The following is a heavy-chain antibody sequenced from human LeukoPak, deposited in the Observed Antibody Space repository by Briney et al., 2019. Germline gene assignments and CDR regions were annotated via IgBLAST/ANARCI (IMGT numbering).Heavy chain of an antibody. CDR1: GGTFSSYA. CDR3: ARALRYFDWLPAPDDAFDI. D-gene: IGHD3-9*01. Sequence: GASVKVSCKACGGTFSSYAISWVRQAPGQGLELMGRIIPIFGTANYAQKFQGRVTITTDESTSTAYMELSSLRSEDTAVYYCARALRYFDWLPAPDDAFDIWGQGTMVTVSS. J-gene: IGHJ3*02. CDR2: IIPIFGTA. V-gene: IGHV1-69*05.